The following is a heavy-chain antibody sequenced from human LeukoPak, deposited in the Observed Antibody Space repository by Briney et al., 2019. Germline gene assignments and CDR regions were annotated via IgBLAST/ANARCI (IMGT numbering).Heavy chain of an antibody. D-gene: IGHD6-19*01. Sequence: SVKVSCKASGYTFTGYYMHWVRQAPGQGLEWMGWIIPIFGTANYAQKFQGRVTITADESTSTAYMELSSLRSEDTAVYYCARAISSGWSGDLRYWGQGTLVTVSS. J-gene: IGHJ4*02. CDR2: IIPIFGTA. V-gene: IGHV1-69*13. CDR1: GYTFTGYY. CDR3: ARAISSGWSGDLRY.